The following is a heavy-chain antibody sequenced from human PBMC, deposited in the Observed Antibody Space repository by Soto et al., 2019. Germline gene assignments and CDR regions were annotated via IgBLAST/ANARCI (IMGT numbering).Heavy chain of an antibody. CDR1: GGSISIGGYS. CDR3: ARTYGGYYDY. Sequence: PSETLSLTCAVSGGSISIGGYSWSWIRQPPGKGLEWIGYIYHSGSTYYNPSLKSRVTISVDTSKNQFSLKLRSVTAADTAVYYCARTYGGYYDYWGQGTLVTVSS. V-gene: IGHV4-30-2*02. J-gene: IGHJ4*02. D-gene: IGHD2-8*01. CDR2: IYHSGST.